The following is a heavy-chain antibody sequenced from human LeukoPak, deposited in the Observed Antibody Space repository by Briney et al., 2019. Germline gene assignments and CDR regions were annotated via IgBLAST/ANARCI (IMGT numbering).Heavy chain of an antibody. Sequence: SETLSLTCAVYGGSLSGYYWSWIRQPPGKGLEWIGEINHSGSTSYNPSLKSRVTISVDTSKNQFSLKLSSATAADTAVYYCASHRWLGFDYWGQGDLVSVSS. CDR3: ASHRWLGFDY. V-gene: IGHV4-34*01. CDR1: GGSLSGYY. D-gene: IGHD6-19*01. CDR2: INHSGST. J-gene: IGHJ4*02.